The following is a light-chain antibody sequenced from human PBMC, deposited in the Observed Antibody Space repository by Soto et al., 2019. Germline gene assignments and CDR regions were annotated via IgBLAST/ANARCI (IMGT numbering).Light chain of an antibody. J-gene: IGKJ4*01. CDR1: QTVRNNY. CDR3: QKFSNYPLP. V-gene: IGKV3-20*01. Sequence: EVVLTQSPGTLSLSPGERATLSCRSSQTVRNNYLAWYQQKPGQAPRLLLYDASSRATGIPDRFSGGGSGTDFTLTISILEPEDFAVYYCQKFSNYPLPVRGGTKVDIK. CDR2: DAS.